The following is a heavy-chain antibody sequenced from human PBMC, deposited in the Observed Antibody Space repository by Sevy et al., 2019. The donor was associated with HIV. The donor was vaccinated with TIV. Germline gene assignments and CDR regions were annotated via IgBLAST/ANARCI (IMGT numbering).Heavy chain of an antibody. Sequence: GGSLRLSCAASGFTFSSYAMHWVRQAPGKGLEWVAVISYDGSNKYYADSVKGRFTISRDNSKNTLYLQMNSLRAEDTAVYYWARPQWLVRYFDYWGQGTLVTVSS. V-gene: IGHV3-30-3*01. J-gene: IGHJ4*02. D-gene: IGHD6-19*01. CDR1: GFTFSSYA. CDR3: ARPQWLVRYFDY. CDR2: ISYDGSNK.